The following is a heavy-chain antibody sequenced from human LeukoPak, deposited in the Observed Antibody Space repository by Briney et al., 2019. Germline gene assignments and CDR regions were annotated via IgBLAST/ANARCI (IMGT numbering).Heavy chain of an antibody. V-gene: IGHV3-74*01. CDR3: ARRDVLEI. CDR2: INSDGSTT. J-gene: IGHJ3*02. CDR1: GFALSSYW. Sequence: GGSLRLSCAASGFALSSYWMHWVRHVPGKGLVWVSRINSDGSTTGYADSVKGRFTISRDNAKNTLYLQMNSLRAEDTAVYYRARRDVLEIWGQGTLVTVSS.